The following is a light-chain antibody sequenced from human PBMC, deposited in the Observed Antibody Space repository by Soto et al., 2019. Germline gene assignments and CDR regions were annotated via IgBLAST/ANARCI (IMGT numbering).Light chain of an antibody. CDR3: NSYTTMNTYV. CDR2: EVS. V-gene: IGLV2-14*01. CDR1: STDVGAYNY. Sequence: QSVLTQPASVSGSPGQSITISCTGSSTDVGAYNYVSWYQQYPGQAPNLLIYEVSRRPSGFSHRFSGSKSVNTASLTISGLQAEGEAHYYCNSYTTMNTYVFGTGTKVTV. J-gene: IGLJ1*01.